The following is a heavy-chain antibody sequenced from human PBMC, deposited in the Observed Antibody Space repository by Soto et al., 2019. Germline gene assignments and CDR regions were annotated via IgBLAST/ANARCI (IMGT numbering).Heavy chain of an antibody. Sequence: PGGSLRLSCAASGFTFSSYAMSWVRQAPGKGLEWVSAISGSGGSTYYADSVKGRFTISRDNSKNTLYLQMNSLRAEDTAVYYCAKDDRNRYSSSQLPDYWGQGTLVTVSS. D-gene: IGHD6-19*01. CDR1: GFTFSSYA. CDR3: AKDDRNRYSSSQLPDY. V-gene: IGHV3-23*01. J-gene: IGHJ4*02. CDR2: ISGSGGST.